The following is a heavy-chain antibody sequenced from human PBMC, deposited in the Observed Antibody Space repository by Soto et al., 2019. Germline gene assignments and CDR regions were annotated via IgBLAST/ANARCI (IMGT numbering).Heavy chain of an antibody. CDR2: IIPIFGTA. Sequence: ASVKVSCKASGGTFSSYAISWVRQAPGQGLEWMGGIIPIFGTANYAQKFQGRVTITADESTSTAYMELSSLRSDDTAVYYCASGTAMVGAFDIWGQGTMVTVSS. D-gene: IGHD5-18*01. CDR3: ASGTAMVGAFDI. J-gene: IGHJ3*02. V-gene: IGHV1-69*13. CDR1: GGTFSSYA.